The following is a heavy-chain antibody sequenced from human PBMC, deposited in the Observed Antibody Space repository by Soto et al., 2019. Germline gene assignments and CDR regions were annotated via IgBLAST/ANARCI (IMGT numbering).Heavy chain of an antibody. J-gene: IGHJ4*02. Sequence: QVQLMQSGAEVKKPGASVKVSCKASGDTFTDYYIHWVRQAPGQGLEWMGTVNPSGGHTTYAQHFLGRGTXTXXXSXRTLYMELTSLTADDTAIYYCARGGHVVVVTAALDYWGQGTLVTVSS. D-gene: IGHD2-21*02. CDR3: ARGGHVVVVTAALDY. CDR2: VNPSGGHT. CDR1: GDTFTDYY. V-gene: IGHV1-46*01.